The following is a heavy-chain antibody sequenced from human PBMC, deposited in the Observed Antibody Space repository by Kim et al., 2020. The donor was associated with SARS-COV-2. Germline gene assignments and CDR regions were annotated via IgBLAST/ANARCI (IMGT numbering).Heavy chain of an antibody. J-gene: IGHJ5*02. CDR1: GGSISSYY. CDR2: IYYSGST. CDR3: ARDREYSSSPTGWFDP. Sequence: SETLSLTCTVSGGSISSYYWSWIRQPPGKGLEWIGHIYYSGSTNYNPSLKSRVTISVDTSTNQFSLKLSSVTAADTAVYYCARDREYSSSPTGWFDPWGQGTLVTVSS. D-gene: IGHD6-6*01. V-gene: IGHV4-59*01.